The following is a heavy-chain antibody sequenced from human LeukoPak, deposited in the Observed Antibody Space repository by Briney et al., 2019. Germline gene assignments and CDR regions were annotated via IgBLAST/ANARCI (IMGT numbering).Heavy chain of an antibody. CDR1: GFTFSSYA. CDR3: AKAYSSGWYFFDY. Sequence: PGGSLRLSCAASGFTFSSYAMSWVRQAPGKGLEWVSAISGSGGSTYYADSVKGRFTISGDNSKNTLYLQMNSLRAEDTAVYYCAKAYSSGWYFFDYWGQGTLVTVSS. V-gene: IGHV3-23*01. D-gene: IGHD6-19*01. CDR2: ISGSGGST. J-gene: IGHJ4*02.